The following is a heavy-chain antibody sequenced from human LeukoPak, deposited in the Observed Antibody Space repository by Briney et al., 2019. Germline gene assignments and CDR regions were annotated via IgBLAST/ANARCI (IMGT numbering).Heavy chain of an antibody. CDR1: GGSISSYY. V-gene: IGHV4-59*12. CDR3: AKDGRQWKTYFYGSGSANAFDI. D-gene: IGHD3-10*01. Sequence: SETLSLTCTVSGGSISSYYWSWIRQPPGKGLEWIGYIYYRGSTNYNPSLKSRVTISVDTSKNQFPLKLSSVTAADTAVYYCAKDGRQWKTYFYGSGSANAFDIWGQGTMVTVSS. CDR2: IYYRGST. J-gene: IGHJ3*02.